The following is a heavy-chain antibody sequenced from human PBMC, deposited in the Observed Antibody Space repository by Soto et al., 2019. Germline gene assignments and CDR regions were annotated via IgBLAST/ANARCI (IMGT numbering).Heavy chain of an antibody. CDR3: AGGVRYFWWNRRYGYYLCY. V-gene: IGHV1-8*01. J-gene: IGHJ4*02. CDR2: MNPNSGNT. Sequence: QVQLVQSGAEVKKPGASVKVSCKASGYTFTSYDINWVRQATGQGLEWMGWMNPNSGNTGYAQKFQGRVTMTRNTSRSKGYLEVRSLRIEDKGVYLCAGGVRYFWWNRRYGYYLCYRGQGNPVT. D-gene: IGHD3-3*01. CDR1: GYTFTSYD.